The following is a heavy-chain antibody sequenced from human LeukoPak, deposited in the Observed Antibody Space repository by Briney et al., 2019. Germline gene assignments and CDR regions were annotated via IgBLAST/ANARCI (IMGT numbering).Heavy chain of an antibody. CDR2: ISWNSGRI. Sequence: GGSLRLSCAASGFTFDDYAMQWVRQTPGKGLEWVSGISWNSGRIGYADSVKGRFTISRDNAKNSLYLQMHGLRPEDTALYYCAKDRGAGTYYTGIWFDSWGQGTLVIVSS. CDR1: GFTFDDYA. V-gene: IGHV3-9*01. J-gene: IGHJ5*01. D-gene: IGHD3-10*01. CDR3: AKDRGAGTYYTGIWFDS.